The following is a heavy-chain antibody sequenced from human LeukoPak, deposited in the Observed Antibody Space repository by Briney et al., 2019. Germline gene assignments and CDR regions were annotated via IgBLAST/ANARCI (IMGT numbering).Heavy chain of an antibody. V-gene: IGHV4-59*01. Sequence: SETLSLTCTVSGVSISSYYWSWIRQPPGKGLEWIGYIYYSGSTNYNPSLKSRVTISVDTSKNQFSLKLSSVTAADTAVYYCARDQVVVVVAERWDNWFDPWGQGTLVTVSS. CDR1: GVSISSYY. CDR2: IYYSGST. D-gene: IGHD2-15*01. CDR3: ARDQVVVVVAERWDNWFDP. J-gene: IGHJ5*02.